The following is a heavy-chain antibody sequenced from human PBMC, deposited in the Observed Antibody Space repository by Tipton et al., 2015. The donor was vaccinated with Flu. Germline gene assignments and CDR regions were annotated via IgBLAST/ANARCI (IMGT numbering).Heavy chain of an antibody. CDR2: IYRSGST. Sequence: TLSLTCAVSGDSINSDYFWGWIRQPPGKGLEWIASIYRSGSTDYNPSLKSRVTISLDTSKNQFSLKMRSVTAADTAVYYCARHTGDSVRGVIDYWGQGTLVTVSS. V-gene: IGHV4-38-2*01. J-gene: IGHJ4*02. D-gene: IGHD3-10*02. CDR1: GDSINSDYF. CDR3: ARHTGDSVRGVIDY.